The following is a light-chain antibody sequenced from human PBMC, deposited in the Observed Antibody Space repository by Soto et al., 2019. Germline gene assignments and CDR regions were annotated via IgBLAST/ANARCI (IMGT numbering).Light chain of an antibody. J-gene: IGKJ2*01. CDR3: QQYNDWPPKYT. CDR2: GAS. V-gene: IGKV3-15*01. CDR1: QSVSNN. Sequence: EIVMTQSPATLSVSPGERATLSCRASQSVSNNIAWYQQKPGQAPRLLIYGASTRASGIPGRFSGSGSGTDFTLTISSLQSEDFAVYHCQQYNDWPPKYTFGQGTKLEI.